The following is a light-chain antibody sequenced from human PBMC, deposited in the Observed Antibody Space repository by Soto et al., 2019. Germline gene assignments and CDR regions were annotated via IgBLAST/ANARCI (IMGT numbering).Light chain of an antibody. CDR1: SSDVGGYNY. CDR2: DVS. J-gene: IGLJ3*02. V-gene: IGLV2-14*01. Sequence: QSVLTQPASVSGSPGQSITISCTGTSSDVGGYNYVSWYQQHPGKAPKLMIYDVSNRPSGVSNRFSGSKSGNTASLTISGLQAEDEADDYCSSYTSSSTLGLWVFGGGTKLTVL. CDR3: SSYTSSSTLGLWV.